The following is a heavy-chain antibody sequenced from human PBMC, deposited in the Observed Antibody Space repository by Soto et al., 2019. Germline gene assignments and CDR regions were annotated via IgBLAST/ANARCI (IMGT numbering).Heavy chain of an antibody. D-gene: IGHD5-12*01. V-gene: IGHV1-8*01. J-gene: IGHJ4*02. CDR2: MNPNTRDT. Sequence: QVQLVQSGAAVKKPGASVKVSCKASGYTFISYDINWVRQATGQGLEWMGWMNPNTRDTGYAQKFQGRVTMTRNTSINTANVELSSLRSDDTAVYFCARGDGYILDYWGQGTLVTVSS. CDR3: ARGDGYILDY. CDR1: GYTFISYD.